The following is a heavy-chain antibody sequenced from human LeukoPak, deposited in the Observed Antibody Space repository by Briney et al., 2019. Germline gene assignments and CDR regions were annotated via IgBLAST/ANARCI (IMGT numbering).Heavy chain of an antibody. Sequence: PGGSLRLSCATSGFTFSSYWMSWVRQAPGKGLEWVANIKQDGSEKYSVDSVKDRFTISRDNAENSLYLQMNSLRVEDTAVYYCARVGQQLESGLDVWGKGTTVTASS. D-gene: IGHD6-13*01. J-gene: IGHJ6*04. CDR3: ARVGQQLESGLDV. CDR2: IKQDGSEK. CDR1: GFTFSSYW. V-gene: IGHV3-7*03.